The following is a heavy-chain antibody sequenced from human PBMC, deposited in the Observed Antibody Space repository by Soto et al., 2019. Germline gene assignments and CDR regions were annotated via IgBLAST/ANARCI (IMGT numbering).Heavy chain of an antibody. V-gene: IGHV3-74*01. Sequence: GGSLRVSSAASEFTFRSYWMHWVRQSPGKGLVWVSRISGDGSSTTYADSVRGRFTISRDNAKNTLYLQMDSLRAEDTAVYYCARSLPITYGDFDLSGQGTMVTVSS. CDR2: ISGDGSST. CDR1: EFTFRSYW. J-gene: IGHJ3*01. CDR3: ARSLPITYGDFDL. D-gene: IGHD1-20*01.